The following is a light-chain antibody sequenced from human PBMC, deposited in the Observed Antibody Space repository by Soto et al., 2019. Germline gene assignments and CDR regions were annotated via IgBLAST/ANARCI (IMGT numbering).Light chain of an antibody. CDR2: AAS. CDR3: QQANSLPVT. Sequence: DIQMTQSPSSVSASVGDRVTITCRASQGISNWLAWYQQKPGKAPSLLIHAASSLQSGDPSRFSGSGYGTDFTITISTLQPEDFATYFCQQANSLPVTFGPGTKVDIK. CDR1: QGISNW. J-gene: IGKJ3*01. V-gene: IGKV1-12*01.